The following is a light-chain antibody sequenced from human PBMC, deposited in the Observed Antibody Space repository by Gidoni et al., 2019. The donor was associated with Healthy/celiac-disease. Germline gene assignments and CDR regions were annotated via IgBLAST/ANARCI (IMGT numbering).Light chain of an antibody. CDR2: QDS. Sequence: SYALPQPPSVSVSPGQTASITCSGDKLGDKYACWYQQKPGQSPVLVIYQDSKRPSGIPERVSGSNSGNTATLTISGTQAMDEADYYCQAWDSSSVVFGGGTKLTVL. CDR1: KLGDKY. J-gene: IGLJ2*01. V-gene: IGLV3-1*01. CDR3: QAWDSSSVV.